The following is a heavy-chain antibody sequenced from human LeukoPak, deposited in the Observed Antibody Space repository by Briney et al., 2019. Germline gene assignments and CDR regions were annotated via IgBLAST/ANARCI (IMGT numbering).Heavy chain of an antibody. CDR1: GYTFTSYG. J-gene: IGHJ5*02. CDR3: ARDGVGGVVVPAAMYFFWFDP. CDR2: IIPILGIA. V-gene: IGHV1-69*04. D-gene: IGHD2-2*01. Sequence: SVKVFCMASGYTFTSYGITWVRQAPGQGLAWMGRIIPILGIANYAQKFQGRVTITADKSTSTAYMELSSLRSEDTAVYYCARDGVGGVVVPAAMYFFWFDPWGQGTLVTVSS.